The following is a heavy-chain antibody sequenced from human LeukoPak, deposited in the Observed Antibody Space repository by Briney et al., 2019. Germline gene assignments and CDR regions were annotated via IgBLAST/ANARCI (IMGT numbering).Heavy chain of an antibody. Sequence: GGSLRLSCAASGFTFSSYAMSWVRQAPGKGLVWVSRINGYGSSTDFADSVKGRFTISRDNAKNTLYLQMNSLRAEDTAVYYCARDAPGNTALDYWGQGTLVTVSS. CDR1: GFTFSSYA. CDR3: ARDAPGNTALDY. CDR2: INGYGSST. V-gene: IGHV3-74*01. J-gene: IGHJ4*02. D-gene: IGHD5-18*01.